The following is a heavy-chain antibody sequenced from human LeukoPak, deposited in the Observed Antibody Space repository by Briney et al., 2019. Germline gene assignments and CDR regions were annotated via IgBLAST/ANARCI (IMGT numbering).Heavy chain of an antibody. CDR2: IYTSGST. J-gene: IGHJ4*02. V-gene: IGHV4-4*07. CDR1: GGSISSYY. CDR3: ASSYYDFWSGCYRYFDY. D-gene: IGHD3-3*01. Sequence: SETLSLTCTVSGGSISSYYWSWIRQPAGKGLEWIGRIYTSGSTNYNPSLKSRVTMSVDTSKNQFSLKLSSVTAADTAVYYCASSYYDFWSGCYRYFDYWGQGTLVTVSS.